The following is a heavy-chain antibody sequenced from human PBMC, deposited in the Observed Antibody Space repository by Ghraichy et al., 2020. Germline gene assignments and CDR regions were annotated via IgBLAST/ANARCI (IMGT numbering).Heavy chain of an antibody. D-gene: IGHD3-10*01. V-gene: IGHV4-34*01. CDR1: GGSFSGYY. Sequence: SETLSLTCAVYGGSFSGYYWSWIRQPPGKGLEWIGEINHSGSTNYNPSLKSRVTISVDTSKNQFSLKLSSVTAADTAVYYCARAGLVRGVTLQNGYYYYGMDVWGQGTTVTVSS. CDR3: ARAGLVRGVTLQNGYYYYGMDV. J-gene: IGHJ6*02. CDR2: INHSGST.